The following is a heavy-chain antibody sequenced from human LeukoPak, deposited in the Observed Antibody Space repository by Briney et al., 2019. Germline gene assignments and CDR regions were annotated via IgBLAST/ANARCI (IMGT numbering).Heavy chain of an antibody. CDR2: IYYSGST. CDR3: ARVIGYCSSTSCFGYFDY. CDR1: GGSISSYY. D-gene: IGHD2-2*01. J-gene: IGHJ4*02. Sequence: SETLSLTCTVSGGSISSYYWSWIRQPPGKGLEWVGYIYYSGSTNYNPSLKSLGTTSVDTSKNQLSLKLSSVTAADTAVYYCARVIGYCSSTSCFGYFDYWGQGTLVTVSS. V-gene: IGHV4-59*08.